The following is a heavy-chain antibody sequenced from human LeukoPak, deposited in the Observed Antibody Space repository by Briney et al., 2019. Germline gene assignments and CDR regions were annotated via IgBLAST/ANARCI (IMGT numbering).Heavy chain of an antibody. J-gene: IGHJ4*02. CDR2: INHSGST. Sequence: SETLSLTCAVYGGSFSGYYWSWIRQPPGKGLEWIGEINHSGSTNYNPSLKSRVTISVDTSKNQFSLKLSSVTAADTAVYYCARGGFMITFGGVISKGPNYWGQGTLVTVSS. D-gene: IGHD3-16*02. V-gene: IGHV4-34*01. CDR3: ARGGFMITFGGVISKGPNY. CDR1: GGSFSGYY.